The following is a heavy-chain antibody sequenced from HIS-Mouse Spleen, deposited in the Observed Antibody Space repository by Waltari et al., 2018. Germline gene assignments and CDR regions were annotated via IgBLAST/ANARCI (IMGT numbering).Heavy chain of an antibody. CDR1: GGSISSSSYY. CDR2: IDYSGRT. Sequence: QLQLQESGPGLVKPSETLSLTCTVSGGSISSSSYYWGWIRRPPGKGLEWIGSIDYSGRTYYNPSLKSRVTISVDTSKNQFSLKLSSVTAADTAVYYCAREIPYSSSWYDWYFDLWGRGTLVTVSS. D-gene: IGHD6-13*01. J-gene: IGHJ2*01. V-gene: IGHV4-39*07. CDR3: AREIPYSSSWYDWYFDL.